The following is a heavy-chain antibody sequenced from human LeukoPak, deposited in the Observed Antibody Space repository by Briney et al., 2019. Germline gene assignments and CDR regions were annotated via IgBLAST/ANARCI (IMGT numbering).Heavy chain of an antibody. Sequence: SETLSLTCAVYRGSFSGYYWTWIRQSPGKGLEWIGESNHSGTTNYNPSLKSRVTISIDTSKNQFSLKLSSVTAADTAVYYCARGPTIDYDILTGYYYFDYWGQGTLVTVSS. CDR2: SNHSGTT. V-gene: IGHV4-34*01. D-gene: IGHD3-9*01. CDR1: RGSFSGYY. CDR3: ARGPTIDYDILTGYYYFDY. J-gene: IGHJ4*02.